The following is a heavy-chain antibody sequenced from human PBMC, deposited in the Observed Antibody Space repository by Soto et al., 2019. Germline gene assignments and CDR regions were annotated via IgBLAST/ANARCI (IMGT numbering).Heavy chain of an antibody. J-gene: IGHJ5*02. Sequence: ASVKVSCKASGYTFSRYDINWVRQATGQGLEWMGWMNPNSGNTGYAQKFQGRVTMTRNTSISTAYMELSSLRSEDTAVYYCARVRYSSGWYPGYNWFDPWGQGTLVTVSS. V-gene: IGHV1-8*01. CDR2: MNPNSGNT. CDR1: GYTFSRYD. CDR3: ARVRYSSGWYPGYNWFDP. D-gene: IGHD6-19*01.